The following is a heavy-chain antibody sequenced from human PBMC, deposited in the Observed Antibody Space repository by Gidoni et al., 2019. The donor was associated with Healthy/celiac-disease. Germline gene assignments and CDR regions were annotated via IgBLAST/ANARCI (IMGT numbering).Heavy chain of an antibody. CDR2: ISGSGGST. Sequence: EVQLLESGGGLVQPGGSLRLSCAASGFTLSSYAMSWVRQAPGKGLEWVSAISGSGGSTYYADSVKGRFTISRDNSKNTLYLQMNSLRAEDTAVYYCAKDPSYYYYYGMDVWGQGTTVTVSS. CDR3: AKDPSYYYYYGMDV. J-gene: IGHJ6*02. CDR1: GFTLSSYA. V-gene: IGHV3-23*01.